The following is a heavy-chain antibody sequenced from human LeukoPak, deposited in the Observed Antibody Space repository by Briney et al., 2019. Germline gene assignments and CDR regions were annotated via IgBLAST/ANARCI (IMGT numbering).Heavy chain of an antibody. J-gene: IGHJ4*02. Sequence: GGSLRLSCTGSGFVLSSYEMTWFRQAPGKGLEWVSSVDYSGDSPHYADSVKGRFTISRDNSKNILYLQLSSLRVEDTAVYYCTRNSGWYGITWGQGTLVAVSS. CDR1: GFVLSSYE. D-gene: IGHD6-19*01. CDR3: TRNSGWYGIT. V-gene: IGHV3-23*01. CDR2: VDYSGDSP.